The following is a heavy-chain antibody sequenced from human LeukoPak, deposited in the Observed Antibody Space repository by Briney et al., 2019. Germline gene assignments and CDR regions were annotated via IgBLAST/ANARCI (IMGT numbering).Heavy chain of an antibody. CDR2: INSDGSWT. D-gene: IGHD2/OR15-2a*01. Sequence: GGSLRLSCAASGNYWMHWVRQAPGKGLVWVSHINSDGSWTSYADSVKGRFAISKDNAKNTVYLQMNNLRAEDTAVYYCVSFYEAYWGRGTLVTVSS. J-gene: IGHJ4*02. CDR1: GNYW. V-gene: IGHV3-74*01. CDR3: VSFYEAY.